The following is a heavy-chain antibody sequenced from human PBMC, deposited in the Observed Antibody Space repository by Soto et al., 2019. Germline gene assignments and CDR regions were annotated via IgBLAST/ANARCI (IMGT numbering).Heavy chain of an antibody. V-gene: IGHV2-5*02. CDR3: AHGYCSGTSCYTFDY. CDR2: IYWDDDK. Sequence: QITLKESGPTLVKPTQTLTLTCTFSGFSLSTSGVGVGWIRQPPGKALEWIALIYWDDDKRYSPSLKSRLTITKDTSKNQVVLTMTNMDPVDTATYYCAHGYCSGTSCYTFDYWGQGTLVTVSS. J-gene: IGHJ4*02. D-gene: IGHD2-15*01. CDR1: GFSLSTSGVG.